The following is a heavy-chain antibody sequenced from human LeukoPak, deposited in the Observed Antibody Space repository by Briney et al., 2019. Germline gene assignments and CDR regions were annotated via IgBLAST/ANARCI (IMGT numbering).Heavy chain of an antibody. D-gene: IGHD6-6*01. CDR3: ARGCSSSSYSHYYYYMDV. J-gene: IGHJ6*03. V-gene: IGHV3-48*01. Sequence: GGSLRLSCAASGFTFNTYSINWVRQAPGKGLEWVSHISSSSSNIYYADSVKGRFTISRDNANNSLYLQMNSLRAGDTAVYYCARGCSSSSYSHYYYYMDVWGKGTTVAVSS. CDR1: GFTFNTYS. CDR2: ISSSSSNI.